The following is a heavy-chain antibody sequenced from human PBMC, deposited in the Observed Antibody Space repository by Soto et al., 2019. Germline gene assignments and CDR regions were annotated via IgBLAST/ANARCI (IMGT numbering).Heavy chain of an antibody. D-gene: IGHD6-19*01. CDR2: INPSGGST. Sequence: ASVKVSCKASGYTFTSYYMHWVRQAPGQGLEWMGIINPSGGSTSYAQKFQGRVTMTRDTSTSTVYMELSSLRSEDTAVYYCAREGSIAVAGNTWGAFDIWGQGTMVTVSS. J-gene: IGHJ3*02. CDR3: AREGSIAVAGNTWGAFDI. V-gene: IGHV1-46*01. CDR1: GYTFTSYY.